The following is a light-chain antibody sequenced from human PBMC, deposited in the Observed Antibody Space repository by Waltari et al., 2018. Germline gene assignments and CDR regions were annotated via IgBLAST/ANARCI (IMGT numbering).Light chain of an antibody. V-gene: IGKV4-1*01. Sequence: DIVMTQSPDSLAVSLGERATINCKSSQSVLYSSNNKNYLAWYQQKPGQPPKLLIYWGSTRESGVPDRFSGSGSGTDFTLTISSLQAEDVAVYYCQQYYSTLGFGQGTKLEIK. J-gene: IGKJ2*03. CDR1: QSVLYSSNNKNY. CDR3: QQYYSTLG. CDR2: WGS.